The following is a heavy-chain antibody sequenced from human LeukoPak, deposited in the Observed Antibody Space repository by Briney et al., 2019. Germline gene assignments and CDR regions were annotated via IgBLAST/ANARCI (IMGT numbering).Heavy chain of an antibody. CDR2: ISSSSSYV. V-gene: IGHV3-21*01. CDR3: ARDSYCSGTSCYAGYYGMDV. CDR1: GFTFSSYS. D-gene: IGHD2-2*01. J-gene: IGHJ6*02. Sequence: GGSLRLSCAASGFTFSSYSMNSVRQAPGKGLEWVSSISSSSSYVYYADSVKGRFTISRDNAKNSLYLQMNSLRAEDTAVYYCARDSYCSGTSCYAGYYGMDVWGQGTTVTVSS.